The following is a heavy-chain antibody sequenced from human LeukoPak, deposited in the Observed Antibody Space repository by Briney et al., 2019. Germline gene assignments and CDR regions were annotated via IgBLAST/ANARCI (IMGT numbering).Heavy chain of an antibody. CDR2: IKHDGREK. D-gene: IGHD2-2*01. V-gene: IGHV3-7*01. J-gene: IGHJ4*02. Sequence: PGGSLRLSCVASGFTFETYWMSWVRQAPGKGLEWLANIKHDGREKYYVDSVKGRFTISRDNAKASVYLHMNSLRVEDTAIYYCARVRLPADCWGQGTLVTVSS. CDR1: GFTFETYW. CDR3: ARVRLPADC.